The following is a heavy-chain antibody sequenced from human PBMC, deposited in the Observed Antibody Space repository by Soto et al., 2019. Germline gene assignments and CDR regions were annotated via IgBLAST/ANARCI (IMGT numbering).Heavy chain of an antibody. CDR2: IHHSGTT. CDR3: ARAKAPLYSSSWYWFDP. CDR1: GGSFSSFY. Sequence: SETLSLTCTPYGGSFSSFYWSWIRQSPGKGLEWIGEIHHSGTTNYNPSLKSRVTISVDTSKNQFSLKLSSVTAADTAVYYCARAKAPLYSSSWYWFDPWGQGTLVT. J-gene: IGHJ5*02. D-gene: IGHD6-13*01. V-gene: IGHV4-34*01.